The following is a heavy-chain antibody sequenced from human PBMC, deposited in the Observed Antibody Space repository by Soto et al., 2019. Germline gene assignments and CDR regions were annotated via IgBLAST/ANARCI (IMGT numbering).Heavy chain of an antibody. CDR2: INHGGST. J-gene: IGHJ4*02. Sequence: SETLSLTCGVYGGSFSGYYGIWIRQTPGKGLEWIGEINHGGSTTYNPSLRSRVAISVDTSKNQFSLKLTSMTAADTAVYYCATTLVTRKRSGYKYWGQGNQVTVSS. CDR1: GGSFSGYY. V-gene: IGHV4-34*01. CDR3: ATTLVTRKRSGYKY. D-gene: IGHD3-3*01.